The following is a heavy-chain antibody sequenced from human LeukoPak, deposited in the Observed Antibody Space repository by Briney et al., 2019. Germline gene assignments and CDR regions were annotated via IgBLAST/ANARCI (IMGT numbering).Heavy chain of an antibody. V-gene: IGHV3-30*02. J-gene: IGHJ4*02. Sequence: GGSLRLSCAASGFTFSSYDMHWVRQAPGKGLEWVAFIRYDGSNKYYADSVKGRFTISRDNSKNTLYLQMNSLRAEDTAVYYCANRIAVAGTSEYWGQGTLVTVSS. CDR3: ANRIAVAGTSEY. CDR1: GFTFSSYD. D-gene: IGHD6-19*01. CDR2: IRYDGSNK.